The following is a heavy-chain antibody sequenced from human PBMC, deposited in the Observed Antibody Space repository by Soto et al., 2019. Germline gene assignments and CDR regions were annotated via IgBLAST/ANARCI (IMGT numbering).Heavy chain of an antibody. D-gene: IGHD6-13*01. V-gene: IGHV1-46*03. CDR2: INPSGGST. J-gene: IGHJ3*02. CDR1: GYTFTSYG. Sequence: GASVKVSCKASGYTFTSYGISWVRQAPGQGLEWMGIINPSGGSTSYAQKFQGRVTMTRDTSTSTVYMELSSLRSEDTAVYYCARDREAAGPDAFDIWGQGTMVTVSS. CDR3: ARDREAAGPDAFDI.